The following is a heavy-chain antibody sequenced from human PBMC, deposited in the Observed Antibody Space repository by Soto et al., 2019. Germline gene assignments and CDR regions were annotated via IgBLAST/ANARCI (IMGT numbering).Heavy chain of an antibody. V-gene: IGHV3-23*01. CDR3: PKCRNIYETLDY. Sequence: GGSLRLSCAVSGFTFSSFAMSWVRQAPGKGLEWVSSISGSGSSTYYADSVKGRFTIARDNAKNTLYLQMNSLRAEDTALYYCPKCRNIYETLDYWGQGTLVTVSS. D-gene: IGHD5-12*01. J-gene: IGHJ4*02. CDR1: GFTFSSFA. CDR2: ISGSGSST.